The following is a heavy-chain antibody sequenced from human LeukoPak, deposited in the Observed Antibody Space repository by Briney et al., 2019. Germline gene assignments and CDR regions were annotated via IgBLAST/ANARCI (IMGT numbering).Heavy chain of an antibody. CDR3: ARDGGFCSGGFCYRLFDP. Sequence: GGSLRLSCAASGFTFSSYAMSWVRQAPGKGLEWISYISDSSITMYYADSVKGRFTISRDNAKNSLYLQMNSLRAEDTAVYYCARDGGFCSGGFCYRLFDPWGQGTLVTVSS. D-gene: IGHD2-15*01. CDR2: ISDSSITM. J-gene: IGHJ5*02. V-gene: IGHV3-48*04. CDR1: GFTFSSYA.